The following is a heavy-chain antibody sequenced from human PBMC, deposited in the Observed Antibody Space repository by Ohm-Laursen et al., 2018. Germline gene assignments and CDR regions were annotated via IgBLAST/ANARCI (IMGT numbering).Heavy chain of an antibody. CDR3: AKDASVVTAYYFDY. CDR2: ISGSGGST. CDR1: GFTFSSYA. J-gene: IGHJ4*02. Sequence: SLRLSCAASGFTFSSYAMSWVRQAPGKGLEWVSAISGSGGSTYYADSVKGRFTISRDNSKNTLFLQMNSLRAEDTATYYCAKDASVVTAYYFDYWGQGTLVTVSS. D-gene: IGHD2-21*02. V-gene: IGHV3-23*01.